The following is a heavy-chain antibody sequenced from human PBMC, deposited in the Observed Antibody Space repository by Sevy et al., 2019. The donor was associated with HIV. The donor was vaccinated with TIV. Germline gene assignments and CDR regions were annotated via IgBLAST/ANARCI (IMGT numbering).Heavy chain of an antibody. D-gene: IGHD2-21*01. J-gene: IGHJ4*02. CDR2: IGTLDDT. V-gene: IGHV3-13*04. CDR3: VRGLQSHCDRTACPLDH. CDR1: GFSFSGSD. Sequence: GGSLRLSCAGYGFSFSGSDMHWVRQSTGKGLEWISGIGTLDDTFYAESVKGRFTISRDNAKSSLYLQMNSLRVGDTARYYCVRGLQSHCDRTACPLDHWGQGTLVTVSS.